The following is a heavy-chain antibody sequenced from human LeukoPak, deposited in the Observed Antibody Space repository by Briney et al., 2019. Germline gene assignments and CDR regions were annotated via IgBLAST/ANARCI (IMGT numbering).Heavy chain of an antibody. CDR3: AKEVMTASHRNLYFDY. J-gene: IGHJ4*02. CDR2: ISGSGGST. Sequence: GGSLRLSCAASGFTFSSYAMSWVRQAPGKGLEWVSAISGSGGSTYYADSVKGRFTISRDNSKNTLYLQMNSLRAEDTAVYYCAKEVMTASHRNLYFDYWGQGTLVTVSS. CDR1: GFTFSSYA. D-gene: IGHD1-14*01. V-gene: IGHV3-23*01.